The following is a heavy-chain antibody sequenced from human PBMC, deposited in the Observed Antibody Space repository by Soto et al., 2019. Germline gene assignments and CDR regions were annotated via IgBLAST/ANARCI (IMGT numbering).Heavy chain of an antibody. V-gene: IGHV3-11*06. D-gene: IGHD3-16*01. CDR3: VGALHHSAQAYYCDC. CDR1: GFTFSQHY. CDR2: ISGNPLYT. J-gene: IGHJ4*02. Sequence: GGSLSLSCAPSGFTFSQHYIALFRQNPGRGLEWLSYISGNPLYTRYADSVQGRFTISRENAKNSAFLQMNSLRVDDTGVDYCVGALHHSAQAYYCDCWGQGIRGTFSS.